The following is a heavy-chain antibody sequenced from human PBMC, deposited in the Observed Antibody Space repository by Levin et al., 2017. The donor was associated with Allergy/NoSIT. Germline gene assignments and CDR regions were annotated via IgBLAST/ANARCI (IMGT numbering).Heavy chain of an antibody. CDR3: ARRGLRRWLQWRGVPGGYAFDI. Sequence: SETLSLTCTVSGGSISSYYWSWIRQPPGKGLEWIGYIYYSGSTNYNPSLKSRVTISVDTSKNQFSLKLSSVTAADTAVYYCARRGLRRWLQWRGVPGGYAFDIWGQGTLVTVSS. D-gene: IGHD5-24*01. V-gene: IGHV4-59*08. CDR1: GGSISSYY. CDR2: IYYSGST. J-gene: IGHJ3*02.